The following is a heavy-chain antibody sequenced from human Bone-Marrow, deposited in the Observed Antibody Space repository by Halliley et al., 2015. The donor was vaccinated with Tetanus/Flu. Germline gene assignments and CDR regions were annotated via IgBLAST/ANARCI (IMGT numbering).Heavy chain of an antibody. Sequence: IYTGGTISYPDPVKGRFIISRDNPKNPLFLQMHSLTAEDTVVYYGARGPGGVGFGYSGMDVWGQGTTVTVSS. V-gene: IGHV3-66*01. CDR3: ARGPGGVGFGYSGMDV. D-gene: IGHD1-26*01. CDR2: IYTGGTI. J-gene: IGHJ6*02.